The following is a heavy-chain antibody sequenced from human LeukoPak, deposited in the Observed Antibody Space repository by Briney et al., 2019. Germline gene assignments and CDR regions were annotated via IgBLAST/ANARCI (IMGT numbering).Heavy chain of an antibody. CDR3: ARDSYWLGGTIGAFDI. D-gene: IGHD3-10*01. V-gene: IGHV3-7*01. CDR2: IKQDGSEK. J-gene: IGHJ3*02. CDR1: GLTFSTYW. Sequence: GGSLRLSCAASGLTFSTYWMSWVRRAPGKGLEYVANIKQDGSEKYYVDSVKGRFTISRDNAKNSLYLQMNSLRAEDTAVYYCARDSYWLGGTIGAFDIWGQGTMVTVSS.